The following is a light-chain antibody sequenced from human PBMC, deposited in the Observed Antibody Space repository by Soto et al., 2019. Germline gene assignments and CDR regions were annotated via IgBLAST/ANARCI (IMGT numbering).Light chain of an antibody. J-gene: IGKJ1*01. CDR1: HNIERW. V-gene: IGKV1-5*01. Sequence: IQMTQSPSTLSASVGDRVTITCRASHNIERWMAWYQQKRGRAPSLLIFDATTLHSGVPSRFIGGGSGTEFTLTSNGLQSDAFATYYCQQFAKSSTFGQGTTVEIK. CDR3: QQFAKSST. CDR2: DAT.